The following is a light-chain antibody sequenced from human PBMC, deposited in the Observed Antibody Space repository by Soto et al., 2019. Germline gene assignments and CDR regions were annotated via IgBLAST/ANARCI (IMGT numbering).Light chain of an antibody. Sequence: EIVMTQSPATLSVSPGGRATLSSRASQSVGTNLAWYQQKPGQAPRLLIYGASTRATGIPARFSGSGSGTEFTLTISSLEPEDFAVYYCQQRSNWPITFGQGTRLEI. V-gene: IGKV3-15*01. CDR1: QSVGTN. CDR3: QQRSNWPIT. J-gene: IGKJ5*01. CDR2: GAS.